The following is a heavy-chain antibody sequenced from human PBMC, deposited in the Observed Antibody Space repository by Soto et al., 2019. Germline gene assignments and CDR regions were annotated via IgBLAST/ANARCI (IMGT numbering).Heavy chain of an antibody. D-gene: IGHD5-18*01. CDR1: GYTLSTYG. CDR3: ARVQLLPNPAFDF. V-gene: IGHV1-18*04. CDR2: ISPRNGNT. J-gene: IGHJ4*02. Sequence: ASVKVSCKASGYTLSTYGINWVRQAPGQRLEWLGWISPRNGNTNYAQNVQGRVTLTTDASTGTAYLELKNLRSDDTAVYYCARVQLLPNPAFDFWGQGTLVTVSS.